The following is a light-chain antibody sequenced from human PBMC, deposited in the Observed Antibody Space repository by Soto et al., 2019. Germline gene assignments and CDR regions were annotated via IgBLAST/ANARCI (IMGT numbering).Light chain of an antibody. J-gene: IGKJ1*01. CDR1: QGISSY. Sequence: AIRMTQSPSSLSASTGDRVTITCRASQGISSYLAWYQQKPGKAPKLLLYAASTLQSGVPSRFSGSRSGTDFTLPISCLQSEDFATYYCQQYYNYPRTFGQGTKVEI. V-gene: IGKV1-8*01. CDR2: AAS. CDR3: QQYYNYPRT.